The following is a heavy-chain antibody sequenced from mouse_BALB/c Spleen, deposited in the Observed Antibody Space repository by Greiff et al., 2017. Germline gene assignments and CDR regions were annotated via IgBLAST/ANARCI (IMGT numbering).Heavy chain of an antibody. J-gene: IGHJ2*01. V-gene: IGHV1S56*01. Sequence: VNVVESGPELVKPGALVKISCKASGYTFTSYDINWVKQRPGQGLEWIGWIYPGDGSTKYNEKFKGKATLTTDKSSSTAYMQLSRLTSEDSAVYFCARGGYYGSSYEEGDYWGQGTTLTVSS. D-gene: IGHD1-1*01. CDR3: ARGGYYGSSYEEGDY. CDR2: IYPGDGST. CDR1: GYTFTSYD.